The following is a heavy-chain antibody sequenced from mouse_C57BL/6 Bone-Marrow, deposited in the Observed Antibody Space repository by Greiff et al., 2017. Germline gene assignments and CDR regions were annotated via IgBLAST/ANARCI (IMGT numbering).Heavy chain of an antibody. CDR1: GFTFSDFY. V-gene: IGHV7-1*01. CDR2: SRNKANDYTT. Sequence: EVMLVESGGGLVQSGRSLRLSCATSGFTFSDFYMEWVRQAPGKGLEWIAASRNKANDYTTEYSASVKGRFIVSRDTSQSILYLQMNALRAEDTAIYYCARERYQGAMDYWGQGTSDTVSS. J-gene: IGHJ4*01. D-gene: IGHD1-1*01. CDR3: ARERYQGAMDY.